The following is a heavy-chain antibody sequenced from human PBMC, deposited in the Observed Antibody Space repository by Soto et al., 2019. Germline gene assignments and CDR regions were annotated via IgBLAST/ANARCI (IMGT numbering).Heavy chain of an antibody. D-gene: IGHD6-19*01. Sequence: QVQLVESGGGVVQPGRSLRLSCTASGFIFSSYGMHWVRQAPGKGLEWVAVIWNDGTNKNYADSVKGRFTISRDNGRNTVYLQMNSLRTEDTAVYYCARDPSSGWHRPLDYWGQGILVTVSS. CDR3: ARDPSSGWHRPLDY. CDR1: GFIFSSYG. J-gene: IGHJ4*02. V-gene: IGHV3-33*01. CDR2: IWNDGTNK.